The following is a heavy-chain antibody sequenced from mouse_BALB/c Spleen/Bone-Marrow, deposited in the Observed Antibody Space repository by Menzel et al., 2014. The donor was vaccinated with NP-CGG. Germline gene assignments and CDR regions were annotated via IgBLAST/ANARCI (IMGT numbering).Heavy chain of an antibody. Sequence: EVQLVESGGGLVQPGGSMKLSCVASGFTFSNYWMNWVRQSPEKGLEWVAEIRLKSNNYATHYAESVKGRFTISRDDSKSSVYPQMNNLRAEDTGIYYCTSHYGSSYKWFAYWGQGTLVTVSA. CDR1: GFTFSNYW. J-gene: IGHJ3*01. D-gene: IGHD1-1*01. V-gene: IGHV6-6*02. CDR3: TSHYGSSYKWFAY. CDR2: IRLKSNNYAT.